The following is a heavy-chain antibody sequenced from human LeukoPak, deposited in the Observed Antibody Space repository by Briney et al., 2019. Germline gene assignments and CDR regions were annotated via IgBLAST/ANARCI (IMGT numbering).Heavy chain of an antibody. Sequence: PGGFLRLSCAASGFSFSSYTMNWVRQAPGKGLEWVGRIKSKANGGTTDHAAPVKGRFTISRDDSKSTLYLQMNSLKTEDTAVYYCTYYYDSSTYYHVDYWGQGTLVTVSS. CDR3: TYYYDSSTYYHVDY. V-gene: IGHV3-15*01. J-gene: IGHJ4*02. CDR1: GFSFSSYT. CDR2: IKSKANGGTT. D-gene: IGHD3-22*01.